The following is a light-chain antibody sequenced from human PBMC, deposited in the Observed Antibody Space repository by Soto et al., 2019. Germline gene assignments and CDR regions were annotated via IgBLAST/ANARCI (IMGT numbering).Light chain of an antibody. CDR1: SSDVGGYNY. V-gene: IGLV2-14*03. J-gene: IGLJ2*01. CDR3: SSYTISSTLHVI. Sequence: QSVLTQPASVSGSPGQSITISCTGTSSDVGGYNYVSWYQQHPGKAPKVMIYDVTNRPSGVSNRFSGSKSGNTASLTISGLQAEDDADYYCSSYTISSTLHVIFGGGTKVTVL. CDR2: DVT.